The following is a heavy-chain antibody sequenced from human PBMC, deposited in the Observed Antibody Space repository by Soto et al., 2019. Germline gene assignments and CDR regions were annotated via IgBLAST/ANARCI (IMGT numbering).Heavy chain of an antibody. CDR2: ISYDGSNK. V-gene: IGHV3-30*18. J-gene: IGHJ4*02. CDR3: AKGAYSSGRYFDY. D-gene: IGHD6-19*01. Sequence: QVQLVESGGGVVQPGRSLRLSCAASGFTFSSYGMHWVRQAPGKGLEWVAVISYDGSNKYYADSVKGRFTISRDNSKKTLYLQMNSLRAEDTAVYYCAKGAYSSGRYFDYWGQGTLVTVSS. CDR1: GFTFSSYG.